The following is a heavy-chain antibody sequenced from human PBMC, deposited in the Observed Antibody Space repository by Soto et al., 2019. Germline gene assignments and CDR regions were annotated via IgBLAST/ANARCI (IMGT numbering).Heavy chain of an antibody. CDR2: INSDGSST. V-gene: IGHV3-74*01. J-gene: IGHJ4*02. CDR3: ARDQGYCSGGSCYVAGY. Sequence: EVQLVESGGGLVQPGGSLRLSCAASGFTFSSYWMHWVRQAPGKGLVWVSRINSDGSSTGYADSVMGRFTISRDNAKNTLYLQMKRLRAEDTAVYYCARDQGYCSGGSCYVAGYWGQGTLVTVSS. CDR1: GFTFSSYW. D-gene: IGHD2-15*01.